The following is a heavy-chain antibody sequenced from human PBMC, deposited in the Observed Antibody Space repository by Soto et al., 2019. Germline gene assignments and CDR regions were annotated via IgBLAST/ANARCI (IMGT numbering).Heavy chain of an antibody. CDR2: IYHSGST. J-gene: IGHJ5*02. CDR1: GDSISKTTSY. D-gene: IGHD2-2*01. Sequence: SETLSLTXSVSGDSISKTTSYWGWIRQPPGKGLEWIGTIYHSGSTYYNPSLMSRVTLSVDKSKNQFSLKLNSVTAADTAVYYCARRVGSCSGTSCNGWFDPWGQGTLVTVSS. CDR3: ARRVGSCSGTSCNGWFDP. V-gene: IGHV4-39*01.